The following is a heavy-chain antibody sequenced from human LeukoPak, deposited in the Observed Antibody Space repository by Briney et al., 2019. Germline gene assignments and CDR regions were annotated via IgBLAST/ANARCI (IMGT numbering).Heavy chain of an antibody. D-gene: IGHD4-17*01. CDR1: GYTFTSYG. CDR2: ISAYNGNT. Sequence: ASVKVSCKASGYTFTSYGITWVRQAPGQGLEGMGWISAYNGNTNYAQKLQGRVTMTTDTSTSTAYMELRSLRSDDTAVYYCARDHHGDALFDYWGQGTLVTVSS. J-gene: IGHJ4*02. V-gene: IGHV1-18*01. CDR3: ARDHHGDALFDY.